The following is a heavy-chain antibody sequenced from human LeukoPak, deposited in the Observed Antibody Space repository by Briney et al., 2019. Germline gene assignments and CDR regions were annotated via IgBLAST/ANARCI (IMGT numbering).Heavy chain of an antibody. Sequence: GGPLRLPCAPSGFTFSSYWMKWVRQAPGKGLEWVANIKRDGNEKNYVDSVKGRFSISIDNAKNSLYLQMDSLRGEDTAVYYCAKEGAYPIITYDTWGQGALVTVSS. V-gene: IGHV3-7*01. CDR1: GFTFSSYW. D-gene: IGHD3-10*01. CDR2: IKRDGNEK. J-gene: IGHJ5*02. CDR3: AKEGAYPIITYDT.